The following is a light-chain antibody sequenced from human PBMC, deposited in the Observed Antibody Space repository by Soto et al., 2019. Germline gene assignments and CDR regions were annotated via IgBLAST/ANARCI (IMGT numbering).Light chain of an antibody. CDR2: FAS. Sequence: EVVMTQSPATLSVSPGEKATLSCRASHIVSNNLAWYQQKPGQAPRLLIYFASTRATGIPARFSGSGSGTEFTLTISSLQSEDFAVYYCQHYSKWPLTVGGGTNVETK. CDR3: QHYSKWPLT. V-gene: IGKV3-15*01. J-gene: IGKJ4*01. CDR1: HIVSNN.